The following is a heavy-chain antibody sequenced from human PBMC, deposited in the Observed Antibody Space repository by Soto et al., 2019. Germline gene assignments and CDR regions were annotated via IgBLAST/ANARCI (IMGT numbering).Heavy chain of an antibody. Sequence: SETLSLTCTVSGGSISSYYWSWIRQPPGKGLEWIGYIYYSGSTNYNPSLKSRVTISVDTSKNQFSLKLSSVTAADTAVYYCARGDYSIDYWGQGTLVTVSS. CDR3: ARGDYSIDY. V-gene: IGHV4-59*01. CDR2: IYYSGST. CDR1: GGSISSYY. D-gene: IGHD4-4*01. J-gene: IGHJ4*02.